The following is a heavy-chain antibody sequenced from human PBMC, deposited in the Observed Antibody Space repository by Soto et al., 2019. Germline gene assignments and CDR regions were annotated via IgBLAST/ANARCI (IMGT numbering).Heavy chain of an antibody. CDR1: GFTFSSYA. D-gene: IGHD3-3*01. V-gene: IGHV3-23*01. Sequence: GGSLKLSCAASGFTFSSYAVSWVRQAPGKGLEWVSAISGSGGSTYYADSVKGRFTISRDNSKNTLYLQMNSLRAEDTAVYYCAKDIPAGYYDFWSGYYFDYWGQGTLVTVSS. CDR3: AKDIPAGYYDFWSGYYFDY. CDR2: ISGSGGST. J-gene: IGHJ4*02.